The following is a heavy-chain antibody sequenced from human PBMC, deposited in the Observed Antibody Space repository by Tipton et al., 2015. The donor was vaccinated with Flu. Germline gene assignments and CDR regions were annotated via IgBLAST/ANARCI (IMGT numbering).Heavy chain of an antibody. V-gene: IGHV4-61*09. CDR1: GGSISSGSHY. Sequence: LSLTCTVSGGSISSGSHYWSWIRQPAGRGLEWIGQLYTSGSTNYSPSLQSRVAMSVDTAKNQFSLKLSSVTAADTAVYYCARTRSGNYLDDAFDIWGQGTMVTVSS. J-gene: IGHJ3*02. D-gene: IGHD1-26*01. CDR2: LYTSGST. CDR3: ARTRSGNYLDDAFDI.